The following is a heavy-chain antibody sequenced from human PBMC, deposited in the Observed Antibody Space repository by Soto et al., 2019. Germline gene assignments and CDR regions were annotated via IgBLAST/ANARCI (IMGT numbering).Heavy chain of an antibody. CDR1: GFTFSSYA. Sequence: GGSLRLSCAASGFTFSSYAMHWVRQAPGKGLEWVAVISYDGSNKYYADSVKGRFTISRDNSKNTLYLQMNSLRAEDTAVYYCARSGSYFYYYYYSMDVWGQGTTVTVSS. CDR3: ARSGSYFYYYYYSMDV. J-gene: IGHJ6*02. V-gene: IGHV3-30-3*01. D-gene: IGHD1-26*01. CDR2: ISYDGSNK.